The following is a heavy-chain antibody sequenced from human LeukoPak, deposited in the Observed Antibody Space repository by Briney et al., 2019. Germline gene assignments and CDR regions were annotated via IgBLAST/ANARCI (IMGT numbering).Heavy chain of an antibody. CDR2: IRYDGSKK. V-gene: IGHV3-30*02. Sequence: GGSLRLSCAASGFTFSSYGMHWGRQAPGKGLEGVAFIRYDGSKKYYADSVKGGFTISRENSKNTLYLQMNSLRAEDTAVYYCAKEGIRLRCSSTSCGSFDIWGQGTMVTVSS. J-gene: IGHJ3*02. CDR3: AKEGIRLRCSSTSCGSFDI. D-gene: IGHD2-2*01. CDR1: GFTFSSYG.